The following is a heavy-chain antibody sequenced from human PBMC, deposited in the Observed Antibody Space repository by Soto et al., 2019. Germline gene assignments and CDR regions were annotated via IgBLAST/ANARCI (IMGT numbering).Heavy chain of an antibody. V-gene: IGHV3-74*01. Sequence: EVRLEESGGGLVQPGGSLSLSCAVLESRLNGFWMNWVRQAPGKGLEWASRINSEGDSTSCADSVLGRFTTSRDHATNTLYLQMNNLRAEDTALYYCAFVSRYFESNVDYWGQGTLVTVSS. CDR3: AFVSRYFESNVDY. CDR1: ESRLNGFW. J-gene: IGHJ4*02. D-gene: IGHD1-1*01. CDR2: INSEGDST.